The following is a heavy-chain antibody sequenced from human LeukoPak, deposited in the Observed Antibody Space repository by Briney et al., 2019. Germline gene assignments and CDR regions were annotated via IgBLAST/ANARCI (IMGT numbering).Heavy chain of an antibody. J-gene: IGHJ4*02. D-gene: IGHD2-21*02. V-gene: IGHV1-69*05. CDR3: ARMIVVVTAPSYYFDY. CDR2: IIPIFGTA. Sequence: GASVKVSCKASGGTISSYAISWVRQAPGQGLEWMGGIIPIFGTANYAQKFQGRVTITTDESTSTAYMELSSLRSEDTAVYYCARMIVVVTAPSYYFDYWGQGTLVTVSS. CDR1: GGTISSYA.